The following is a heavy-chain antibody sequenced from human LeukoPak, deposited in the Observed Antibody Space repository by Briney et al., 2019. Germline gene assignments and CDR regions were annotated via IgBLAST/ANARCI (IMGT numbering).Heavy chain of an antibody. J-gene: IGHJ4*02. D-gene: IGHD6-19*01. CDR1: GFTFDDYA. Sequence: GGSLRLSCAASGFTFDDYAMHWVRQAPGKGLEWVSGISWNSGSIGYADSVKGRFTISRDNAKNSLYLQMNSLRAEDTAVYYCAKDPYSSGWHEWVDYWGQGTLVTISS. CDR3: AKDPYSSGWHEWVDY. CDR2: ISWNSGSI. V-gene: IGHV3-9*01.